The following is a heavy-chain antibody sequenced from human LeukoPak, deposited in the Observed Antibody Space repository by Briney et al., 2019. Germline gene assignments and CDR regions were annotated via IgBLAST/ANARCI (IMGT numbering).Heavy chain of an antibody. V-gene: IGHV4-59*01. J-gene: IGHJ6*03. CDR2: IYYSGST. CDR3: ARALPYCSSTSCDYYYYYMDV. Sequence: SETLSLTCTVSGGSISSYYWSWIRQPPGKGLEWLGYIYYSGSTNYNPSLKSRVTISVDTSKNQFSLKLSSVTAADTAVYYCARALPYCSSTSCDYYYYYMDVWGKGTTVTISS. CDR1: GGSISSYY. D-gene: IGHD2-2*01.